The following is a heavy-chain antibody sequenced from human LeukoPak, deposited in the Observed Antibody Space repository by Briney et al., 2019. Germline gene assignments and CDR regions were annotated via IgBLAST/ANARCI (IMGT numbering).Heavy chain of an antibody. D-gene: IGHD5-12*01. Sequence: ASVKVSCKASGYTFTSYDINWVRQATGQGLEWMGWMNPNSGNTGYAQKFQGRVTMTRNTSISTAYMELSSLRSEDTAVYYCARRGYHFSYYYYYYMDVWGKGTTVTVSS. V-gene: IGHV1-8*01. CDR3: ARRGYHFSYYYYYYMDV. CDR1: GYTFTSYD. J-gene: IGHJ6*03. CDR2: MNPNSGNT.